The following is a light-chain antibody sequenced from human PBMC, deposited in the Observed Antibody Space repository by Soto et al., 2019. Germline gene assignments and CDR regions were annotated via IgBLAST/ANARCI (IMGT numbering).Light chain of an antibody. V-gene: IGLV2-14*01. CDR1: SSDVGGYNY. CDR3: SSYTSSSTLNDV. J-gene: IGLJ1*01. CDR2: DVS. Sequence: QSVLTQPASVSGSPGQSITISCTGTSSDVGGYNYVSWYQQHPGKAPKLMIYDVSNRPSGVSNRFSGSKSGNTASLTISGLQAEDEADYYCSSYTSSSTLNDVVGTGTKLTVL.